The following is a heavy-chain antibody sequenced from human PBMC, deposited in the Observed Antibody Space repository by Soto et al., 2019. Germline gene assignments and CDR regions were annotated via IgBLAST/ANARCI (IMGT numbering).Heavy chain of an antibody. V-gene: IGHV3-7*01. CDR1: GFTFGSYW. CDR3: ARVSGSSSGGSVNHYLDY. CDR2: IKRDSTEK. J-gene: IGHJ4*01. Sequence: EVQLVESGGGLVQPGGSLRLSCAASGFTFGSYWMSWVRQVPGKGLEWLGTIKRDSTEKKYVASVKGRFTMSRDNAQNSLYLPMDSLRPEDTAVEYWARVSGSSSGGSVNHYLDYWGHGTLVTVPS. D-gene: IGHD3-10*01.